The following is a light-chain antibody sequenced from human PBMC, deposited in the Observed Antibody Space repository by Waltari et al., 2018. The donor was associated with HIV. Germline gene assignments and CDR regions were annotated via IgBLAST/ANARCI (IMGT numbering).Light chain of an antibody. Sequence: QSAMTQPASVSGSPAQSLTLSCTGTSSDVCAYNYVSWYQQNPGKVPKLMIYQVRNRPSGISDRFSGSKSGNTASLIISGLQAEDEADYYCTSQTDRGTFVFGPGTKVTVL. CDR1: SSDVCAYNY. V-gene: IGLV2-14*01. CDR2: QVR. CDR3: TSQTDRGTFV. J-gene: IGLJ1*01.